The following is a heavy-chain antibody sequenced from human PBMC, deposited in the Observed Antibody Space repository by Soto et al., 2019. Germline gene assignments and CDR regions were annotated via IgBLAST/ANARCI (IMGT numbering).Heavy chain of an antibody. CDR1: GYTFTGYY. V-gene: IGHV1-2*02. D-gene: IGHD3-22*01. J-gene: IGHJ4*02. CDR3: ARDYYDSSGYPGADY. CDR2: INPNSGGT. Sequence: ASVKVSCKASGYTFTGYYMHWVRQAPGQGLEWMGWINPNSGGTNYAQKFQGRVTMTRDTSISTAYMELSRLRSDDTAVYYCARDYYDSSGYPGADYWGQGTLVTVSS.